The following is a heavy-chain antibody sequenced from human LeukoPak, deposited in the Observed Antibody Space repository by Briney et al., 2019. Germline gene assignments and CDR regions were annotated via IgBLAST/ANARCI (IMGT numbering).Heavy chain of an antibody. J-gene: IGHJ6*02. V-gene: IGHV3-33*01. CDR1: GFSFSTYG. CDR2: IWYDGSNK. CDR3: AREGYQLPDYYYYGMDV. D-gene: IGHD2-2*01. Sequence: PGKSLRLSCAASGFSFSTYGMHWVRQAPGKGLEWVAVIWYDGSNKYYADSVKGRFTISRDNSKNTLYLQMNSLRAEDTAVYYCAREGYQLPDYYYYGMDVWGQGTTVTVSS.